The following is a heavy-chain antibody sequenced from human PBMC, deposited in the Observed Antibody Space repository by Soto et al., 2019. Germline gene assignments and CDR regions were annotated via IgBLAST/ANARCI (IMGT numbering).Heavy chain of an antibody. V-gene: IGHV3-48*02. CDR2: VSSTSSTI. CDR1: GFTFNSYN. CDR3: ARAAAGTRYPPSY. D-gene: IGHD6-13*01. J-gene: IGHJ4*02. Sequence: GGSLRLSCAVSGFTFNSYNMNWVRQAPGKGLEWVSTVSSTSSTIYYADSVKGRFTISRDNAKNSLYLQINSLRDEDTAVYYCARAAAGTRYPPSYWGQGTLVTVSS.